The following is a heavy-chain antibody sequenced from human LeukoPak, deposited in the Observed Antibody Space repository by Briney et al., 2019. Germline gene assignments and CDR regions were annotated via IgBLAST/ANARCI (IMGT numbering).Heavy chain of an antibody. CDR3: ARAVRVAVPAAADYYYYYMDV. J-gene: IGHJ6*03. CDR2: INPNGGGA. D-gene: IGHD2-2*01. V-gene: IGHV1-2*02. CDR1: GYTFTGYY. Sequence: ASVKVSCKASGYTFTGYYVHWVRQAPGQGLEWLGWINPNGGGANYAQKFQGRVTMTRDTSISTAYMDLSRLRSDDTAVYYCARAVRVAVPAAADYYYYYMDVWGKGTTVTVSS.